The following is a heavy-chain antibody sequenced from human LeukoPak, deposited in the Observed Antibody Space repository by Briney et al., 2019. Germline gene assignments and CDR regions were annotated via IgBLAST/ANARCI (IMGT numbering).Heavy chain of an antibody. D-gene: IGHD3-22*01. Sequence: SETLSLTCAVYGGSFSGYYWSWIRQPPGKGLEWIGEINHSGSTNYNPSLKSRVTISVDTSKNQFSLKLSSVTAADTAVYYCARARSYYDSSGYYYVDAFDIWGQGTMVTVSS. CDR3: ARARSYYDSSGYYYVDAFDI. V-gene: IGHV4-34*01. J-gene: IGHJ3*02. CDR2: INHSGST. CDR1: GGSFSGYY.